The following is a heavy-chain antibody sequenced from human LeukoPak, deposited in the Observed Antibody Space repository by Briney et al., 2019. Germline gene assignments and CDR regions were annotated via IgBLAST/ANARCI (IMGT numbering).Heavy chain of an antibody. CDR3: ARDLSSSGTYYFDY. V-gene: IGHV3-30*02. Sequence: GGSLRLSCAASGFTFSSYGMHWVRQAPGKGLEWVAFVRYDGSNKYYADSVKGRFTISRDNSKNTLYLQMNSLRAEDTAVYYCARDLSSSGTYYFDYWGQGTLVTVSS. CDR1: GFTFSSYG. D-gene: IGHD6-13*01. J-gene: IGHJ4*02. CDR2: VRYDGSNK.